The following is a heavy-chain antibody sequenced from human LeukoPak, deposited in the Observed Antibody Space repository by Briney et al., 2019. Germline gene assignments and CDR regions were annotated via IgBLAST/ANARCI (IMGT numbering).Heavy chain of an antibody. CDR3: AKENFDTAAFDY. V-gene: IGHV3-23*01. Sequence: GGSLRLSCAASGLTFSNYAMSWVRQAPGKGLEWVSAIRGRGTSTYYADSVKGRFTISRDNSKNTLFLQMNSLRAEDTAVYYCAKENFDTAAFDYWGQGTPVTVSS. D-gene: IGHD6-25*01. J-gene: IGHJ4*02. CDR1: GLTFSNYA. CDR2: IRGRGTST.